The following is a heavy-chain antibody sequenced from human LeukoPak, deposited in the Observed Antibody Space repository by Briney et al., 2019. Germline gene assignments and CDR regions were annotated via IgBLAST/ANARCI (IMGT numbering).Heavy chain of an antibody. D-gene: IGHD6-13*01. CDR3: AKTHRIRIAAANFNY. J-gene: IGHJ4*02. Sequence: GGSLRLFCAASGFTFRSYGMHWVRQAPGKGLEWVAFIRYDGSNKYYADSVKGRFTISRDNSKNTLYLQMNSLRAEDTAVYYCAKTHRIRIAAANFNYGGKGTLVTVSS. CDR1: GFTFRSYG. V-gene: IGHV3-30*02. CDR2: IRYDGSNK.